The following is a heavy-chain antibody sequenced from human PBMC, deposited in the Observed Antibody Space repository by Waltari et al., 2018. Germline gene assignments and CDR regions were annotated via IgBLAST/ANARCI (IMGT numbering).Heavy chain of an antibody. CDR1: GLGLSNYY. CDR3: ARAREHSDDFWNGYSFYFDQ. D-gene: IGHD3-3*01. CDR2: MGSGGNVR. V-gene: IGHV3-11*01. Sequence: QVQLVESGGGLVKPGGYLRLSFTASGLGLSNYYIPWNRKAPGRGLEWISYMGSGGNVRHYSDSVKGRFTISRDNAKNSLFLHMNSLRADDTAVYYCARAREHSDDFWNGYSFYFDQWGQGTLVAVSS. J-gene: IGHJ4*02.